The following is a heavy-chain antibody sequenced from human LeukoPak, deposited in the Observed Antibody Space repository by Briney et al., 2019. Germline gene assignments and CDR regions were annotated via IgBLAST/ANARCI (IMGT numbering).Heavy chain of an antibody. CDR3: ARASPLWGDNNIALDAGYFDY. CDR1: GFTFSTYW. J-gene: IGHJ4*02. V-gene: IGHV3-74*01. CDR2: INGDGSST. Sequence: PGGSLRLSCAASGFTFSTYWMHWVRQAPGKGLVWLSRINGDGSSTTYADSVKGRITISRDNAKNTLFLQMNSLRAEDTAVYYCARASPLWGDNNIALDAGYFDYWGQGTPVTVSS. D-gene: IGHD1/OR15-1a*01.